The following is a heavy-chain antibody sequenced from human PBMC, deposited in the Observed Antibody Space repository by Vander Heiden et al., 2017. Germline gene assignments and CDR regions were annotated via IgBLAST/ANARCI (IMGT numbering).Heavy chain of an antibody. Sequence: EVQLVESGGGLIQPGGSLRLSCAASGFTVSSNYMSWVRQAPGKGLGCVSVIYSGGSTYYADAVKGRFTISRDNSKNTLYLQMKRMRPEDTAVYYFARSRVRPWGYFDYWGQVTLVAVSS. CDR3: ARSRVRPWGYFDY. CDR1: GFTVSSNY. D-gene: IGHD7-27*01. J-gene: IGHJ4*02. CDR2: IYSGGST. V-gene: IGHV3-53*01.